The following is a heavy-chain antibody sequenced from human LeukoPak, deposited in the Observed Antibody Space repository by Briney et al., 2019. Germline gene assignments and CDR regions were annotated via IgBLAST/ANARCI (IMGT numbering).Heavy chain of an antibody. CDR1: GFTFSSYS. CDR2: ISSSSSYI. J-gene: IGHJ4*02. D-gene: IGHD5-24*01. V-gene: IGHV3-21*01. CDR3: AREGDGYNGGFDY. Sequence: GGSLRLSCAASGFTFSSYSMSWVRQAPGKGLEWVSSISSSSSYIYYADSVKGRFTISRDNAKNSLYLQMNSLRAEDTAVYYCAREGDGYNGGFDYWGQGTLVTVSS.